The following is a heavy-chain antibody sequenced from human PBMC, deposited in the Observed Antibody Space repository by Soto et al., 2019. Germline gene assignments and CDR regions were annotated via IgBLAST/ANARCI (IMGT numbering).Heavy chain of an antibody. Sequence: EVLLLESGGGFVQPGGSLGLSCAASGFTFSNSAMNWVRQAPGKGLEWVSTIIDSGASTYYADSVKGRFTISRDNSKNTLYLQMDSLGAEDTAIYYCAKPAPGTRNAFDIWGQGTMVTVSS. CDR1: GFTFSNSA. V-gene: IGHV3-23*01. CDR3: AKPAPGTRNAFDI. CDR2: IIDSGAST. J-gene: IGHJ3*02. D-gene: IGHD6-13*01.